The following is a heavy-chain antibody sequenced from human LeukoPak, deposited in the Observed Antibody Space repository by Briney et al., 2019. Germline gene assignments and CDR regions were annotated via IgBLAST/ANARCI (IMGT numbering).Heavy chain of an antibody. J-gene: IGHJ4*02. CDR3: AKTAAIAVAGGFDY. CDR1: GFTFSSYV. Sequence: GGSLRLSWSASGFTFSSYVTSWVRQAPGKGLEWVSGIISSGGSTYYADSVKGRFTISRDHSKNTLYLQMNRLRAEDKAVYYCAKTAAIAVAGGFDYWGQGKLVTVSS. V-gene: IGHV3-23*01. CDR2: IISSGGST. D-gene: IGHD6-19*01.